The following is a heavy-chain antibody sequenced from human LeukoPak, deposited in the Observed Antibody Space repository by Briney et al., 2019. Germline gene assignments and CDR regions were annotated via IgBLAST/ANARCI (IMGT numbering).Heavy chain of an antibody. V-gene: IGHV1-46*01. J-gene: IGHJ4*02. Sequence: ASVKVSCKASGYTFTSYCMHWVRQAPGQGLEWMGIINPSGGSTSYAQKFQGRVTMTRDTSTSTVYMELSSLRSEDTAVYYCARDHYDYVWGSYRYTLDYWGQGTLVTVSS. CDR2: INPSGGST. D-gene: IGHD3-16*02. CDR3: ARDHYDYVWGSYRYTLDY. CDR1: GYTFTSYC.